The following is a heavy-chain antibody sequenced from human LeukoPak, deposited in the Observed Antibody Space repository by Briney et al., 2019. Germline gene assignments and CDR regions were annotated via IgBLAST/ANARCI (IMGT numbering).Heavy chain of an antibody. J-gene: IGHJ4*02. D-gene: IGHD2-15*01. CDR2: ISGSGGIT. CDR3: AARPGVVAVPFDY. CDR1: GFTFSTFA. V-gene: IGHV3-23*01. Sequence: PGGSLRLSCAASGFTFSTFAMTWVRQAPGKGLEWVSLISGSGGITYYADSVNGRFTISRDNSKNTLYLQMHSLRAEDTAVYYCAARPGVVAVPFDYWGQGTLVTVSS.